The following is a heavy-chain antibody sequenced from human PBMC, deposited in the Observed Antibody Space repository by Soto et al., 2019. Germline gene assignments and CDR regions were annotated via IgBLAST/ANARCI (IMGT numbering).Heavy chain of an antibody. CDR1: GFTFSSYE. J-gene: IGHJ6*02. D-gene: IGHD2-15*01. Sequence: EVQLVESGGGLVQPGGSLRLSCAASGFTFSSYEMNWVRQAPGKGLEWVSYISSSGSTIYYADSLKGRFTISRDNAKNSLYLQMNSLRAEDTAVYYCAREVGDYYYYYGMDVWGQGTTVTVSS. CDR3: AREVGDYYYYYGMDV. CDR2: ISSSGSTI. V-gene: IGHV3-48*03.